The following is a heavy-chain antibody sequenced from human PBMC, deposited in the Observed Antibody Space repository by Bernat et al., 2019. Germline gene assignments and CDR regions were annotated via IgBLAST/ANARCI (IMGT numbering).Heavy chain of an antibody. V-gene: IGHV4-34*01. CDR3: ARGRVATTIYYYYYMDV. CDR1: GGSFSGYY. D-gene: IGHD5-24*01. Sequence: QVQLQQWGAGLLKPSETLSLTCAVYGGSFSGYYWSWIRQPPGKGLEWIGEINHSGSTNYNPSLKSRVTIAVDTSKNQFSLELSSVTAADTAVYYCARGRVATTIYYYYYMDVWGKGTTVTVSS. CDR2: INHSGST. J-gene: IGHJ6*03.